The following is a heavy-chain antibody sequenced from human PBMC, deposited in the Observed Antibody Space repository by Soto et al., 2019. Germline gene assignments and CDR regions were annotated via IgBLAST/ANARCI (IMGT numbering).Heavy chain of an antibody. J-gene: IGHJ4*02. CDR2: ILYDGSNK. Sequence: GGSLRLSCAASGFTFSSYAMYWVRQAPGKGLEWVAVILYDGSNKYYADSVKGRFTISRDNSKNTLYLQMNSLRAEDTAVYYCARQRGRGPFDYWGQGTLVTVSS. V-gene: IGHV3-30-3*01. CDR1: GFTFSSYA. CDR3: ARQRGRGPFDY. D-gene: IGHD3-16*01.